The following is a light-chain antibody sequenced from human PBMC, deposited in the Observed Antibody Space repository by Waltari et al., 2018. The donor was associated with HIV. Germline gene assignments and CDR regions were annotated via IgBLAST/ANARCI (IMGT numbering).Light chain of an antibody. Sequence: QSALTQPPSASGSPGQSVTISCSGTSRCYVSWYQPHTGKAPKLMIYEVTRRPSGVPARFSGSKSGNPASLTVSGLQAEDEADYYCSSYAGSNTWVFGGGTKLTVL. J-gene: IGLJ2*01. CDR1: SRCY. CDR2: EVT. CDR3: SSYAGSNTWV. V-gene: IGLV2-8*01.